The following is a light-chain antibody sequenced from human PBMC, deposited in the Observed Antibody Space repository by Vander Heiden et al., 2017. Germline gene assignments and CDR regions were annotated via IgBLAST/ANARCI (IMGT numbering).Light chain of an antibody. V-gene: IGKV3-20*01. J-gene: IGKJ4*01. CDR3: QQYGSSPLT. Sequence: VLTQSPGTLSLSTGERATLTCRGSQSVSSSYLAWYQQKPGQAPRLLIYGASSRATGIPDRFSGSGSGTDFTLTISRLEPEDFAVYYCQQYGSSPLTFGGGTKVEIK. CDR1: QSVSSSY. CDR2: GAS.